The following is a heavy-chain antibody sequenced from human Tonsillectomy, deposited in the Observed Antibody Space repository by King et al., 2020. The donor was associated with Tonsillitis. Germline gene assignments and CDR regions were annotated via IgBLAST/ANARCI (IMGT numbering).Heavy chain of an antibody. Sequence: VQLVESGGGLVKPGGSLRLSCATSGFSFSTYDINWVRQAPGKGLEWVSSISSSGRYIYYADSLKGRFTISSDNAKNSLYLQMNGLRVEDTAVYYCAKDKGAGHYDTSRGAFDIWGQGTMVTVSS. V-gene: IGHV3-21*01. CDR3: AKDKGAGHYDTSRGAFDI. J-gene: IGHJ3*02. D-gene: IGHD3-22*01. CDR2: ISSSGRYI. CDR1: GFSFSTYD.